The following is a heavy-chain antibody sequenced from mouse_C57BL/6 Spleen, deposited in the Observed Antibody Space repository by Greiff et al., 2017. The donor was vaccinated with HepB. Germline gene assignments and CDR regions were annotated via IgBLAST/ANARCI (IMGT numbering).Heavy chain of an antibody. CDR3: ARSGSNDFDY. D-gene: IGHD1-1*01. V-gene: IGHV1-69*01. CDR2: IDPSDSYT. Sequence: QVQLKQPGAELVMPGASVKLSCKASGYTFTSYWMHWVKQRPGQGLEWIGEIDPSDSYTNYNQKFKGKSTLTVDKSSSTAYMQLSSLTSEDSAVYYCARSGSNDFDYWGQGTTLTVSS. J-gene: IGHJ2*01. CDR1: GYTFTSYW.